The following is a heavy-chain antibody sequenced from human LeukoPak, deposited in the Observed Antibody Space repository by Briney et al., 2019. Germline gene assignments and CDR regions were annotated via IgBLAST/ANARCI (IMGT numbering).Heavy chain of an antibody. Sequence: SVNVSCKASGGTFSSYAISWVRQAPGQGLEWMGRIIPILGIANYAQKFQGRVTITADKSTSTAYMELSSLRSEDTAVYYCARVSSGYYYSEVWGQGTMVTVSS. D-gene: IGHD3-22*01. CDR3: ARVSSGYYYSEV. CDR2: IIPILGIA. J-gene: IGHJ3*01. V-gene: IGHV1-69*04. CDR1: GGTFSSYA.